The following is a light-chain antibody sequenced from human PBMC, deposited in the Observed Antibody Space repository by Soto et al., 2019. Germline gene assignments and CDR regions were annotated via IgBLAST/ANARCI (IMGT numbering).Light chain of an antibody. CDR2: DAS. Sequence: DIQVTQSPSTLSASVGDRVTISCRASQTIDSWLAWYQQKPGKAPKLLIYDASSLESGVPSRFSGSGSGTEFTLTISSLQPDDFATYYCQQYNSYPYSFCPGTKVDIK. CDR1: QTIDSW. CDR3: QQYNSYPYS. J-gene: IGKJ3*01. V-gene: IGKV1-5*01.